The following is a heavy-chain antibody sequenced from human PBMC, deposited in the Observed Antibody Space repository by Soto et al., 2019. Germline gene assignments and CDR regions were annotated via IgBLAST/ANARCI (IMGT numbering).Heavy chain of an antibody. Sequence: PSETLSLTCAVYGGSSSGYYWSWIRQPPGKGLEWIGEINHSGSTNYNPSLKSRVTISVDTSKNQFSLKLSSVTAADTAVYYCARWGTYNRNYGRNYYYSGMDVWGQGTTVTVSS. CDR2: INHSGST. CDR1: GGSSSGYY. CDR3: ARWGTYNRNYGRNYYYSGMDV. V-gene: IGHV4-34*01. D-gene: IGHD1-7*01. J-gene: IGHJ6*02.